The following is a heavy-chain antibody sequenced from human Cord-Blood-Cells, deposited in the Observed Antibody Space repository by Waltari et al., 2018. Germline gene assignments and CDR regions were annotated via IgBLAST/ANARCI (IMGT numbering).Heavy chain of an antibody. CDR2: INHSGDT. CDR3: ARTQGGSGSYSASFDY. CDR1: GGSFSGYY. D-gene: IGHD3-10*01. J-gene: IGHJ4*02. Sequence: QVQLQQWGAGLLKPSETLSLTCAVYGGSFSGYYWSWIRQPPGKGLEWIGEINHSGDTNYNPSLKSRGTISVDTSKNQFSLKLSSVTAADTAVYYCARTQGGSGSYSASFDYWGQGTLVTVSS. V-gene: IGHV4-34*01.